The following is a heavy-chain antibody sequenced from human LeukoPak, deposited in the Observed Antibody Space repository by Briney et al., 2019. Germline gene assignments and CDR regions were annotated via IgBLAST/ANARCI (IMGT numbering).Heavy chain of an antibody. Sequence: ASVKVSCKASGYTFTSYYMHWVRQAPGQGLEWMGIINPSGGSTSYAQKFRGRVTMTRDMSTSTVYMELSSLRSEDTAVYYCARDHSRYDSSGYYDYWGQGTLVTVSS. CDR2: INPSGGST. D-gene: IGHD3-22*01. V-gene: IGHV1-46*01. J-gene: IGHJ4*02. CDR3: ARDHSRYDSSGYYDY. CDR1: GYTFTSYY.